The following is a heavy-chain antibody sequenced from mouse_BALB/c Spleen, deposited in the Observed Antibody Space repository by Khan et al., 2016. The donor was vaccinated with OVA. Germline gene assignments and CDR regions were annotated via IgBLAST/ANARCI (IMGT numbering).Heavy chain of an antibody. CDR3: VRIPFPPYFFGS. J-gene: IGHJ2*01. CDR2: INPSSGYI. V-gene: IGHV1-4*01. CDR1: GYTFTNYT. Sequence: VQLQESGAELARPGASVKMSCKASGYTFTNYTMHWVKQRPGQGLEWIGYINPSSGYINYNQKFKDKATLTAEKSSSTANMQPTSLTSDSSSVYYCVRIPFPPYFFGSWGQGTTLTVSS.